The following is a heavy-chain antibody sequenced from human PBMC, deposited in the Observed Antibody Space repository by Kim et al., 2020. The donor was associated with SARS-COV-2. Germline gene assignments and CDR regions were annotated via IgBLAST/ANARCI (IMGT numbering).Heavy chain of an antibody. CDR3: VRGGNYFADY. Sequence: GWSLRLSCAASGFPFSDYYMTWIRQAPGKGLEWVSYISTSVSTIYYADSVKGRFTISRDNTKNSLYLQMNSLRAEDTAVYYCVRGGNYFADYWGQGTLVTVSS. J-gene: IGHJ4*02. CDR2: ISTSVSTI. V-gene: IGHV3-11*04. D-gene: IGHD1-26*01. CDR1: GFPFSDYY.